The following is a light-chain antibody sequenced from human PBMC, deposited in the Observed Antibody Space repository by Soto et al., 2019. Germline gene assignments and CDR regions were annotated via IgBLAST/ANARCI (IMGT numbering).Light chain of an antibody. Sequence: EIVLTQSPGTLDLSPGERATLSCRARQSVTSSYLAWYQQKPGQAPRLLIHGASSRATGIPDRISGSGSGTDFALTISRLEPEDFAVYYCQLYVSSGFTFGQGTKLEI. J-gene: IGKJ2*01. V-gene: IGKV3-20*01. CDR1: QSVTSSY. CDR2: GAS. CDR3: QLYVSSGFT.